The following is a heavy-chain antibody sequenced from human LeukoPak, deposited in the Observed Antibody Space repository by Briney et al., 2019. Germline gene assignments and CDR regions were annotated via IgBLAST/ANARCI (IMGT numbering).Heavy chain of an antibody. D-gene: IGHD2-15*01. Sequence: SVKVSCKASGGTFSSYAISWVRQAPGQGLEWMGGIIPIFGTANYAQKFQGRVTITADKSTSTAYMELSSLRSEDTAVYYCATIHNCSGGSCYSPYYYYYYMDVWGKGTTVTVSS. V-gene: IGHV1-69*06. CDR2: IIPIFGTA. J-gene: IGHJ6*03. CDR1: GGTFSSYA. CDR3: ATIHNCSGGSCYSPYYYYYYMDV.